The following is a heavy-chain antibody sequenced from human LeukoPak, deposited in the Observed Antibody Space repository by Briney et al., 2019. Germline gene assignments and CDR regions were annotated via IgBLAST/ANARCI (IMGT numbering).Heavy chain of an antibody. J-gene: IGHJ4*02. CDR3: ARQRDNALSYFDY. CDR2: IYYSGHT. D-gene: IGHD1-14*01. V-gene: IGHV4-59*08. CDR1: GGSISSYY. Sequence: SETLSLTCNVSGGSISSYYWSWIRQPPGKGLEWIGYIYYSGHTNYNPSLKSRVTISADTSKNQFSLKLSSVTAADTAMYYCARQRDNALSYFDYWGQGTLVIVPP.